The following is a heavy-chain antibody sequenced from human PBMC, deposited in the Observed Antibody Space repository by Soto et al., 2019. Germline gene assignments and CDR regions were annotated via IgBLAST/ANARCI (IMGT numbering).Heavy chain of an antibody. Sequence: QVQLQQWGAGLLKPSETLSLTCADYGGSFIGYQWSWIRQPPGKGLEWIGEINHRGSTNYNPSLKSRITISVDTSKNQFSLKLSSVTAADTAVYYCARVVYTAIGSYYFDYWGQGNLVTVSS. V-gene: IGHV4-34*01. J-gene: IGHJ4*02. D-gene: IGHD5-18*01. CDR2: INHRGST. CDR3: ARVVYTAIGSYYFDY. CDR1: GGSFIGYQ.